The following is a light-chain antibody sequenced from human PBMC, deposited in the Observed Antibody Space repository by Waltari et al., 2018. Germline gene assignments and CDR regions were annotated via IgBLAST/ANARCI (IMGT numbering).Light chain of an antibody. Sequence: QSALTQPASVSGSPGQSITISCTGTRRDVCGYNYVPRYQQHPGKAPKLMIYEVSNRPSGVSNRFSGSKSGNTASLTISGLQAEDEADYYCSSYTSSSTLYVFGTGTKVTVL. J-gene: IGLJ1*01. V-gene: IGLV2-14*01. CDR3: SSYTSSSTLYV. CDR1: RRDVCGYNY. CDR2: EVS.